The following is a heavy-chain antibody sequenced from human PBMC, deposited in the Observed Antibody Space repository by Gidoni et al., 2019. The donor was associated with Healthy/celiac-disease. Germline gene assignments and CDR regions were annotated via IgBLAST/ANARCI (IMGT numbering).Heavy chain of an antibody. Sequence: QVQLVESGGGVVQPGRSLRVSCAGSGFPFSSYAMHWVRQAPGKGLEWVAVISYDGSNKYYADSVKGRFTISRDNSKNTLYLQMNSLRAEDTAVYYCARDRYRYSSGFIAFDYWGQGTLVTVSS. CDR3: ARDRYRYSSGFIAFDY. CDR2: ISYDGSNK. D-gene: IGHD6-19*01. V-gene: IGHV3-30-3*01. J-gene: IGHJ4*02. CDR1: GFPFSSYA.